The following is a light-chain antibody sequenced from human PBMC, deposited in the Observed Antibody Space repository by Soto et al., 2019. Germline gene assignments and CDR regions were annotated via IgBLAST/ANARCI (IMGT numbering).Light chain of an antibody. V-gene: IGLV2-14*03. J-gene: IGLJ2*01. Sequence: QSALAQPASVSGSPGQSITISCTGTSSDIGAFNYVSWYQQHPGDAPKLLIFDVSDRPSGISVRFSASKSGNTASLTISGLQTEDEAHYFCSSYAATNTVLFGGGTTLTVL. CDR1: SSDIGAFNY. CDR2: DVS. CDR3: SSYAATNTVL.